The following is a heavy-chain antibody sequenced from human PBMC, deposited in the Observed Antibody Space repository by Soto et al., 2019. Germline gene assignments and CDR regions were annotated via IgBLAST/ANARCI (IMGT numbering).Heavy chain of an antibody. CDR2: ISGSGGST. D-gene: IGHD2-2*01. CDR1: GFTFSAYA. Sequence: GGSLRLSCAASGFTFSAYAMSWVRQAPGKGLEWVSAISGSGGSTYYADSVKGRFTISRDNSKNTVYLQMNSLRAEDTAVYYCAKDALVVPAGNWFDPWGQGTLVTVSS. V-gene: IGHV3-23*01. J-gene: IGHJ5*02. CDR3: AKDALVVPAGNWFDP.